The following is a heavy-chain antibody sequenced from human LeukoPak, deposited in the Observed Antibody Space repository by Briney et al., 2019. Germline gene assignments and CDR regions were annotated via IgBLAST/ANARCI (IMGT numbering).Heavy chain of an antibody. CDR1: GGSISSYY. J-gene: IGHJ4*02. D-gene: IGHD4-17*01. Sequence: SETLSLTCTVSGGSISSYYWSWIRQPPGKGLEWIGEINHSGSTNYNPSLKSRVTISVDTSKNQFSLKLGSVTAADTAVYYCARGGTVTAAFDYWGQGTLVTVSS. V-gene: IGHV4-34*01. CDR3: ARGGTVTAAFDY. CDR2: INHSGST.